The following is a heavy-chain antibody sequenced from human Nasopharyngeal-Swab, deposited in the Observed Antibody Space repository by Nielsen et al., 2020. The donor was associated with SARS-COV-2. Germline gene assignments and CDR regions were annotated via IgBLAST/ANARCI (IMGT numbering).Heavy chain of an antibody. D-gene: IGHD6-19*01. V-gene: IGHV3-9*01. CDR1: GFTFDDYA. CDR3: ARDPLAVAGIGEGVDY. CDR2: ISWNSGSI. J-gene: IGHJ4*02. Sequence: GGSLRLSCAASGFTFDDYAMHWVRQAPGKGLEWVSGISWNSGSIGYADSVKGRFTISRDNTKNSLYLQMNSLRAEDTAVYYCARDPLAVAGIGEGVDYWGQGTLVTVSS.